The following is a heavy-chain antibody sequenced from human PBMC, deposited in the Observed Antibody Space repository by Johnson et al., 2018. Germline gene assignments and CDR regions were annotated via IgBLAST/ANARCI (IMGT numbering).Heavy chain of an antibody. V-gene: IGHV4-59*01. CDR2: IYYSGST. Sequence: VQLVESGPGLVKPSETLSLTCTVSGGSISSFYWSWIRQPPGKGLECIGYIYYSGSTNYNPSLKSRVTMSVDTSKNQFSLNLTSVTAADTALYYCARVPPPAYYYYYYLDVWGKGTTVTVSS. J-gene: IGHJ6*03. CDR3: ARVPPPAYYYYYYLDV. CDR1: GGSISSFY.